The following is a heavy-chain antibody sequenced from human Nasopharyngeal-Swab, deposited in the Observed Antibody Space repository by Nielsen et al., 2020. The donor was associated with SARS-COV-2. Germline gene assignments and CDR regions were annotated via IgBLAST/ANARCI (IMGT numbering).Heavy chain of an antibody. Sequence: RQAPGKGLEGNGYIYYSGSTYYNPSLKSRVTISVDTSKNQFSLKLSSVTAADTAVYYCARENTYFDYWGQGTLVTVSS. V-gene: IGHV4-31*02. J-gene: IGHJ4*02. CDR2: IYYSGST. CDR3: ARENTYFDY.